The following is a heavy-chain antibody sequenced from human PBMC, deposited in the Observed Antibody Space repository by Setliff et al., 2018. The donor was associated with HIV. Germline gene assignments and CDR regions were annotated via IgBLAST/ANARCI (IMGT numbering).Heavy chain of an antibody. Sequence: GGSLRLSCAASGFTFRNFGMHWVRQAPGKGLEWVAVIWFDGRSKYYADSVKGRFTISRDNSKSTLFLQMNSLRTEDTALYYCVKDGQQWRFDPWGQGTLVTVSS. CDR1: GFTFRNFG. D-gene: IGHD6-19*01. J-gene: IGHJ5*02. CDR3: VKDGQQWRFDP. V-gene: IGHV3-33*06. CDR2: IWFDGRSK.